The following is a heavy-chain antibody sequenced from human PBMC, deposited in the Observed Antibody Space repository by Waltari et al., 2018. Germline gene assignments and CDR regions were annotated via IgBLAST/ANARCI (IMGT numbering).Heavy chain of an antibody. CDR2: IIPISGTA. J-gene: IGHJ5*02. CDR3: ATFGGNSNWFDP. D-gene: IGHD1-7*01. CDR1: GGAFSPYA. V-gene: IGHV1-69*01. Sequence: QVQLVQSGAEVKNPGSTLKVSCKTSGGAFSPYAISWVRKAPGQGLEWMGIIPISGTADYSQKFQGRITITADESTSTAYMELSGLKSDDTAMYYCATFGGNSNWFDPWGQGTLVTVSS.